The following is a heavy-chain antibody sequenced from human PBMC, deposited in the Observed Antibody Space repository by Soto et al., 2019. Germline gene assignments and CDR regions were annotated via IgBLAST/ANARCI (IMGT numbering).Heavy chain of an antibody. CDR3: ARDPAECGSDCSPTGFDY. V-gene: IGHV6-1*01. CDR2: TYYRSKWYN. Sequence: PSQTLSLTCAISGDSVSNNSAAWNWIRQSPSRGLEWLGRTYYRSKWYNDYAVSVKGRVTINPDTSKNQFSPQLNSVTPEDTAVNYCARDPAECGSDCSPTGFDYWGQGTLVTVSS. D-gene: IGHD2-21*02. J-gene: IGHJ4*02. CDR1: GDSVSNNSAA.